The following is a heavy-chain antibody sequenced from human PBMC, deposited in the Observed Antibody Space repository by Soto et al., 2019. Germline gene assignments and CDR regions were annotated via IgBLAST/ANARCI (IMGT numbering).Heavy chain of an antibody. CDR3: VRERGLSSFYGMDV. V-gene: IGHV3-21*02. J-gene: IGHJ6*02. CDR2: ITSSSGHI. Sequence: EVQLVESGGGLVKPGGSLRLSCEASGFTLTTYTMNWVRQASGKGLEWVSSITSSSGHIYYADYVKGRFTISRDNARNSLYLQMNSLRAEDTAVYYCVRERGLSSFYGMDVWGQGTTVTVSS. CDR1: GFTLTTYT. D-gene: IGHD3-10*01.